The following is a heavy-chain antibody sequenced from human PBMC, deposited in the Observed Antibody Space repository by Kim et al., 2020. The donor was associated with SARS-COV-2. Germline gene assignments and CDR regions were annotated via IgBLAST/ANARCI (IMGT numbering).Heavy chain of an antibody. Sequence: GRKYYADSVKGRFTISRDNSKNTLYLQMNSLRAEDTAVYYCARGLAGPLDYWGQGTLVTVSS. CDR2: GRK. CDR3: ARGLAGPLDY. D-gene: IGHD6-13*01. J-gene: IGHJ4*02. V-gene: IGHV3-53*01.